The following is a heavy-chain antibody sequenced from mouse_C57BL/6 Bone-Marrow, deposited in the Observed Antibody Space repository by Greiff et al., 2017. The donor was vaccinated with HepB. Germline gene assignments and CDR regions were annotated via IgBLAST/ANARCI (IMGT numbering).Heavy chain of an antibody. CDR1: GFSLTSYG. CDR3: ARKTSIRGNWYFDV. V-gene: IGHV2-2*01. Sequence: VKLQESGPGLVQPSQSLSITCTVSGFSLTSYGVHWVRQSPGKGLEWLGVIWSGGSTDYNAAFISRLSISKDNSKSQVFFKMNSLQADDTAIYYCARKTSIRGNWYFDVWGTGTTVTVSS. J-gene: IGHJ1*03. CDR2: IWSGGST.